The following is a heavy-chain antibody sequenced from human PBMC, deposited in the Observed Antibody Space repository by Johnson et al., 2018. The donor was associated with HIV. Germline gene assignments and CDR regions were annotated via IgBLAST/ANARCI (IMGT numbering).Heavy chain of an antibody. CDR2: ISYDGSNK. V-gene: IGHV3-30-3*01. Sequence: QVQLVESGGGLVQPGGSLRLSCAASGFTFSSYAMHWVRQAPGKGLEWVAVISYDGSNKYYADSVKGRFTISRDNAKDTLYLQMNSLTVEDTALYYCARVGDGSGYYFDAFDIWGQGTMVTVSS. J-gene: IGHJ3*02. CDR3: ARVGDGSGYYFDAFDI. CDR1: GFTFSSYA. D-gene: IGHD3-22*01.